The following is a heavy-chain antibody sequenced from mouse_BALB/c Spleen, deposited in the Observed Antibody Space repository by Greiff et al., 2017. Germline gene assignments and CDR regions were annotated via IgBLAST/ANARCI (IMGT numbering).Heavy chain of an antibody. J-gene: IGHJ4*01. V-gene: IGHV3-2*02. CDR3: ARNYGHAMDY. Sequence: VQLKESGPGLVKPSQSLSLTCTVTGYSITSDYAWNWIRQFPGNKLEWMGYISYSGSTSYNPSLKSRISITRDTSKNQFFLQLNSVTTEDTATYYCARNYGHAMDYWGQGTSVTVSS. D-gene: IGHD1-1*01. CDR2: ISYSGST. CDR1: GYSITSDYA.